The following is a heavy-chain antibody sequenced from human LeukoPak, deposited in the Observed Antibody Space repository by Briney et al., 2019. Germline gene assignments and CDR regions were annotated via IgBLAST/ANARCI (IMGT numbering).Heavy chain of an antibody. D-gene: IGHD3-10*01. CDR3: ARLSMVRGVSTWFDP. CDR2: IYTSGSI. Sequence: SETLSLTCTVSGGSISSGSYYWSWVRQPAGKGLEWIGRIYTSGSINYNPSLKSRVTISVDTSKNQFSLKLSSVTGADTAVYYCARLSMVRGVSTWFDPWGQGTLVTVSS. V-gene: IGHV4-61*02. CDR1: GGSISSGSYY. J-gene: IGHJ5*02.